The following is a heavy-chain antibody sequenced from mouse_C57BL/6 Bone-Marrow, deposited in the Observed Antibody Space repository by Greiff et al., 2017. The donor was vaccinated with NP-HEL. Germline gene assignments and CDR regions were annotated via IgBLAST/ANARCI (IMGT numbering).Heavy chain of an antibody. CDR2: IWSGGST. Sequence: VKLQESGPGLVQPSQSLSITCTVSGFSLTSYGVHWVRQSPGKGLEWLGVIWSGGSTDYNAAFISRLSISKDNSKSQVFFKMNSLQADDTAIYYCARNYPYAMDYWGQGTSVTVSS. CDR3: ARNYPYAMDY. CDR1: GFSLTSYG. V-gene: IGHV2-2*01. J-gene: IGHJ4*01.